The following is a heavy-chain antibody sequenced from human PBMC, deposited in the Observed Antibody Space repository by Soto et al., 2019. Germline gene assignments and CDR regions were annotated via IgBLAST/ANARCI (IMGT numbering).Heavy chain of an antibody. Sequence: SGPTLVNPTQTLTLTCTFSGFSLSTRDVGVGWIRQPPGKALEWLAVIYWDDSKHYSPSLKTRATITKDTSKNQVVLTVTNMGPVDTATYYCAQKGPHYFDYWGQGTLVTVSS. CDR2: IYWDDSK. V-gene: IGHV2-5*02. CDR1: GFSLSTRDVG. CDR3: AQKGPHYFDY. J-gene: IGHJ4*02.